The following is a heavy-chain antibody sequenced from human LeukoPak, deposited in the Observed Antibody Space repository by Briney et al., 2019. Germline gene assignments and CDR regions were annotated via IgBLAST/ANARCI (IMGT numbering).Heavy chain of an antibody. CDR1: GGSFSSYY. V-gene: IGHV4-4*07. CDR2: IYTSGST. Sequence: PSETLSLTCTVSGGSFSSYYWTWIRQPAGKGLAWIGRIYTSGSTNYNPSLKSRVTMSVDTSKNQFSLKLSSVTAADTAVYYCARVGTMSLWYFDLWGRGTLVTVSS. J-gene: IGHJ2*01. CDR3: ARVGTMSLWYFDL. D-gene: IGHD3-10*02.